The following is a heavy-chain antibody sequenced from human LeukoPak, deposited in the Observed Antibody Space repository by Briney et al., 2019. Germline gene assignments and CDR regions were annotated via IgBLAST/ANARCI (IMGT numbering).Heavy chain of an antibody. J-gene: IGHJ4*02. V-gene: IGHV4-39*01. CDR2: IYYSGST. D-gene: IGHD6-19*01. Sequence: PSGTLSPPFTVFGGSISSSSYHWGWIRPPPGEGVGGCGSIYYSGSTYYNPSLKSRVTISVDTSKNQFSLKLSSVTAADTAVYYCARLVHSSGWYKSGDFDYWGQGTLVTVSS. CDR1: GGSISSSSYH. CDR3: ARLVHSSGWYKSGDFDY.